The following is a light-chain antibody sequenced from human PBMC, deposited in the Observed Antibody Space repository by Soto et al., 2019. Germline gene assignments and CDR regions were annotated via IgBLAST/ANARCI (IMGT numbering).Light chain of an antibody. CDR1: SSDVGTYNY. CDR2: DAS. J-gene: IGLJ7*01. Sequence: QSALTQPASVSGSPGQSITISCTGTSSDVGTYNYVSWYQQHAGKVPKLMIYDASNRPSGVSDRFSGSKSGNTASLTISGLQAEDEADYYCTSYTSSSTLVFGGGTQLTVL. V-gene: IGLV2-14*01. CDR3: TSYTSSSTLV.